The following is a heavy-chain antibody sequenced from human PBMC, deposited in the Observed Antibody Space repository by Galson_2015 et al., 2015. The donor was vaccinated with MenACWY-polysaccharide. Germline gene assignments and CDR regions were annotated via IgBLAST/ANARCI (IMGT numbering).Heavy chain of an antibody. CDR3: AREGSRIVFHAFDT. CDR2: IQYDGSKI. D-gene: IGHD6-13*01. CDR1: GSRFGNSG. J-gene: IGHJ3*02. V-gene: IGHV3-33*01. Sequence: LRLSCAASGSRFGNSGMHWVRQAPGKGLEWVAVIQYDGSKIVYADSVKGRFNISRDNSKNTLFLEMNSLGAEDTAVYYCAREGSRIVFHAFDTWGQGTMVTVSS.